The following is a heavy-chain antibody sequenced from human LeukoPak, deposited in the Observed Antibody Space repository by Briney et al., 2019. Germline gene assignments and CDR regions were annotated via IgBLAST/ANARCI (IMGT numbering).Heavy chain of an antibody. D-gene: IGHD2-8*01. CDR1: GFTFSSYA. CDR3: ARPIVLMVYAFDY. CDR2: ISYDGSNK. J-gene: IGHJ4*02. Sequence: GRSLRLSCAASGFTFSSYAMHWVRQAPGKGLEWVAVISYDGSNKYYADSVKGRFTISRDNSKNTLYLQMNSLRAEDTAVYYCARPIVLMVYAFDYWGQGTLVTVSS. V-gene: IGHV3-30-3*01.